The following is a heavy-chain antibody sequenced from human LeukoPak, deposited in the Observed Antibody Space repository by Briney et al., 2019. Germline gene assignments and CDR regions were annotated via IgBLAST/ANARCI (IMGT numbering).Heavy chain of an antibody. D-gene: IGHD3-9*01. CDR1: GGSFSGYY. CDR2: INHSGST. J-gene: IGHJ4*02. V-gene: IGHV4-34*01. CDR3: ARGLTYYDILTGYYPHPYFDY. Sequence: PSETLSLTCAVYGGSFSGYYWSWIRQPPGKGLEWIGEINHSGSTNYNPSLKSRVTISVDTSKNQFSLKLSSVTAADTAVYYCARGLTYYDILTGYYPHPYFDYWGQGTLVTVSS.